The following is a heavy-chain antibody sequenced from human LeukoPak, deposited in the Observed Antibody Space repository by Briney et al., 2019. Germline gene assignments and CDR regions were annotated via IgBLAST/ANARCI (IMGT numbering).Heavy chain of an antibody. V-gene: IGHV3-21*01. CDR2: ISSSSSYI. CDR1: VFTFSSYS. J-gene: IGHJ4*02. CDR3: ARGGRIAAALTDMDY. D-gene: IGHD6-13*01. Sequence: GGSLSLSCAASVFTFSSYSMNGLRQATGKGLEWVSSISSSSSYIYYADSVKGRFTISRDNAKNSLYLKMNSLRAEDTAVYYCARGGRIAAALTDMDYWGQGTLVTVSS.